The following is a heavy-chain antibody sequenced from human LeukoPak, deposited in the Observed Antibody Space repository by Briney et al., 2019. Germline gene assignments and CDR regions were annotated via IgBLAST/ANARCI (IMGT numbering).Heavy chain of an antibody. CDR1: GYTLTELP. D-gene: IGHD1-26*01. V-gene: IGHV1-24*01. J-gene: IGHJ4*02. CDR3: ATGLRWEVLVAYDY. Sequence: ASVKVSCKVSGYTLTELPMHWVRQAPGKGLEWMGGFDPEDGETIYAQKFQGRVTMTEDTSTDTAYMELSSLRSEDTAVYYCATGLRWEVLVAYDYWGQGTLVTVSS. CDR2: FDPEDGET.